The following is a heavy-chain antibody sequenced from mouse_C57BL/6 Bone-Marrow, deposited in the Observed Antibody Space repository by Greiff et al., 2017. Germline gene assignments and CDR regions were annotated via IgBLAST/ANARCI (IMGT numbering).Heavy chain of an antibody. Sequence: QVQLKQPGAELVRPGSSVKLSCKASGYTFTSYWMHWVKQRPIQGLEWIGNIDPSDSETHYNQKFKDKATLTVDKSSSTAYMQLSSLTSEDSAVYYCARGEFMVTAYWGQGTLVTVSA. CDR1: GYTFTSYW. CDR3: ARGEFMVTAY. J-gene: IGHJ3*01. D-gene: IGHD2-2*01. CDR2: IDPSDSET. V-gene: IGHV1-52*01.